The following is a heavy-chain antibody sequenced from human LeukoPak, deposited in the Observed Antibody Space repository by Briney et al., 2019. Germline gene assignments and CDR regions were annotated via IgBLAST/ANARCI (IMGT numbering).Heavy chain of an antibody. CDR3: ANHIYDFWSGYNIGSPFDY. CDR1: GFTFSNAW. D-gene: IGHD3-3*01. J-gene: IGHJ4*02. V-gene: IGHV3-15*01. CDR2: IKSKTDGGTT. Sequence: GGSLRLSCAASGFTFSNAWMSWVRQAPGKGLEWVGRIKSKTDGGTTDYAAPVKGRFTISRDDSKNTLYLQMNSLRAEDTAVYYCANHIYDFWSGYNIGSPFDYWGQGTLVTVSS.